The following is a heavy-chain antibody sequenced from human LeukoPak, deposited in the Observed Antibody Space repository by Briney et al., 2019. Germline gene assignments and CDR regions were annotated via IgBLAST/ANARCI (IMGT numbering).Heavy chain of an antibody. CDR3: ARGQLLYSSGWFNWFDP. D-gene: IGHD6-19*01. CDR2: IYSGGST. Sequence: QPGGSLRLSCAASGFTVSSNYMSWVRQAPGKGLEWVSVIYSGGSTYYADSVKGRFTISRHNSKNTLYLQMNSLRAEDTAVYYCARGQLLYSSGWFNWFDPWGQGTLVTVSS. CDR1: GFTVSSNY. V-gene: IGHV3-53*04. J-gene: IGHJ5*02.